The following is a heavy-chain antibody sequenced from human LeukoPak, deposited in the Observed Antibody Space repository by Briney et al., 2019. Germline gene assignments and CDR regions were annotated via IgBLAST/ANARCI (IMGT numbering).Heavy chain of an antibody. CDR3: ARFGALPLGFDI. J-gene: IGHJ3*02. Sequence: PSETLSLTCTVSGVSISSSYSYWGWIRQPPGKGLEWIGYIYYSGSTNYNPSLKSRVTISVDTSKNQFSLRLSSVTAADTAVYYCARFGALPLGFDIWGQGTMVTVSS. CDR2: IYYSGST. D-gene: IGHD3-16*01. V-gene: IGHV4-61*05. CDR1: GVSISSSYSY.